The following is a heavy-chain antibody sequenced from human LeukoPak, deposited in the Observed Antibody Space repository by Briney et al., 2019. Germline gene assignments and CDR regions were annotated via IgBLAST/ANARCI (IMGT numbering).Heavy chain of an antibody. Sequence: GGSLRLSCAASGFTFSSYAMHWVRQAPGKGLEWVAVISYDGSNKYYADSVKGRFTISRDNSKNTLYLQMNSLRAEDTAVYYCAKALLELDYGGQGTLVTVSA. D-gene: IGHD1-1*01. CDR3: AKALLELDY. J-gene: IGHJ4*02. V-gene: IGHV3-30-3*01. CDR1: GFTFSSYA. CDR2: ISYDGSNK.